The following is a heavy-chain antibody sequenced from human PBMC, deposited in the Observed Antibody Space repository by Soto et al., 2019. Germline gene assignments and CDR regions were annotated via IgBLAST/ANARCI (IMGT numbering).Heavy chain of an antibody. CDR2: IYYSGNP. V-gene: IGHV4-61*05. CDR3: ARFYYDSSGYLPSPYYYYYGMDV. CDR1: GGSISSGGYS. D-gene: IGHD3-22*01. J-gene: IGHJ6*02. Sequence: TSETLSLTCAVSGGSISSGGYSWSWIRQPPGKGLEWIGYIYYSGNPNYNPSLKGRSTISRDNAKNSLYLQMNSLRAEDTAVYYCARFYYDSSGYLPSPYYYYYGMDVWGQGTTVTVSS.